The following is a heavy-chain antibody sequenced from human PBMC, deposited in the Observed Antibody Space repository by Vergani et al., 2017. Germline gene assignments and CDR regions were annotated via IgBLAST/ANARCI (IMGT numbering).Heavy chain of an antibody. CDR1: GGSISSSNW. Sequence: QVQLQESGPGLVKPSGTLSLTCAVSGGSISSSNWWSWVRQPPGKGLEWIGEIYHSGSTNYNPSLKSRVTISVDKSKNQFSLKLGSVTAADTAVYYCARERQTTVAGTPYLSYYGMDVWGQGTTVTVSS. D-gene: IGHD6-13*01. CDR2: IYHSGST. V-gene: IGHV4-4*02. J-gene: IGHJ6*02. CDR3: ARERQTTVAGTPYLSYYGMDV.